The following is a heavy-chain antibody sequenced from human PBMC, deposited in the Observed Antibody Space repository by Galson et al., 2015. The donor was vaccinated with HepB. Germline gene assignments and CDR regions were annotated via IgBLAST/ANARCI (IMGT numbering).Heavy chain of an antibody. D-gene: IGHD6-13*01. Sequence: SLRLSCAASGFTFSGSAIHWVRQASGRGPEWIGHIRSKDTNYAALSVPSLKGRFTISRDDSKNMAYLHMRSLKTDDTAVYYCVRSGDFSGYSSRWGQGTLVTVSS. V-gene: IGHV3-73*01. CDR1: GFTFSGSA. J-gene: IGHJ4*02. CDR3: VRSGDFSGYSSR. CDR2: IRSKDTNYAA.